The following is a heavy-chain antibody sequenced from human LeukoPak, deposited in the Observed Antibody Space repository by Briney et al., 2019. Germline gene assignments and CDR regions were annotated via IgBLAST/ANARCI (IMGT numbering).Heavy chain of an antibody. Sequence: EASVKVSCKASGYTFTSYYLHWVRQAPGQGLEWMGWISAYNGNTNYAQKLQGRVTMTTDTSTSTAYMKLRSLRSDDTAVYYCARDRGGMATPDRYWGQGTLVTVSS. CDR3: ARDRGGMATPDRY. V-gene: IGHV1-18*04. CDR2: ISAYNGNT. J-gene: IGHJ4*02. D-gene: IGHD5-24*01. CDR1: GYTFTSYY.